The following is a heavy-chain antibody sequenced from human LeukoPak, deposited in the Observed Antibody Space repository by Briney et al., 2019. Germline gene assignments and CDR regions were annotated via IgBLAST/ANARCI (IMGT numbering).Heavy chain of an antibody. CDR3: ARDYYYDESGQPVRLDY. Sequence: GGSLRLSCAASGFTVSSNYMSWVRQAPGKGLEWVSVLYRGGTTYYAGSVKGRFTISRDDSKNTLYLQMNSLRAEDTAVYYCARDYYYDESGQPVRLDYWGQGTLVTVSS. CDR1: GFTVSSNY. V-gene: IGHV3-66*01. D-gene: IGHD3-22*01. CDR2: LYRGGTT. J-gene: IGHJ4*02.